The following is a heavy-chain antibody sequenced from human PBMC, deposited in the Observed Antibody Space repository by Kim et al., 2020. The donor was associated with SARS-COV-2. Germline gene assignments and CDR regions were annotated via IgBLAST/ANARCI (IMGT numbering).Heavy chain of an antibody. D-gene: IGHD6-6*01. CDR3: AGGYVYSSSSTTYYYYYGMDV. V-gene: IGHV1-18*04. CDR1: GYTFTSYG. CDR2: ISAYNGNT. J-gene: IGHJ6*02. Sequence: ASVKVSCKASGYTFTSYGISWVRQAPGQGLEWMGWISAYNGNTNYAQKLQGRVTMTTDTSTSTAYMELRSLRSDDTAVYYCAGGYVYSSSSTTYYYYYGMDVWGQGTTVTVSS.